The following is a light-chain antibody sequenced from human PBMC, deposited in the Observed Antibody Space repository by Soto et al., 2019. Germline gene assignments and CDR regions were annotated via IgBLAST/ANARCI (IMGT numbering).Light chain of an antibody. J-gene: IGKJ3*01. CDR2: AAS. Sequence: DIQMTQSPSSLSASVGDRVTITCRASQTIRSYLNWYQQRPGKAPKLLIYAASSLQSGVPSRFSGSGSGTSFTLTISSLQPEDFATYYCQQSYISPRTFGPGTKVDIK. CDR3: QQSYISPRT. CDR1: QTIRSY. V-gene: IGKV1-39*01.